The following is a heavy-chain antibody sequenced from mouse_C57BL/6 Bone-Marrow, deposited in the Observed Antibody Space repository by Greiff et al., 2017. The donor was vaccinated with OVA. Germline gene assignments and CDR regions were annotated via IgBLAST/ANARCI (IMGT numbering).Heavy chain of an antibody. CDR2: IRLKSDNYAT. V-gene: IGHV6-3*01. Sequence: EVQLQQSGGGLVQPGGSMKLSCVASGFTFSNYWMNWVRQSPEKGLEWVAQIRLKSDNYATHYAESVKGRFTISRDDSKSSVYLQMNNLRAEDTGIYYCTGRGSSSYWYFDVWGTGTTVTVSS. CDR1: GFTFSNYW. CDR3: TGRGSSSYWYFDV. J-gene: IGHJ1*03. D-gene: IGHD1-1*01.